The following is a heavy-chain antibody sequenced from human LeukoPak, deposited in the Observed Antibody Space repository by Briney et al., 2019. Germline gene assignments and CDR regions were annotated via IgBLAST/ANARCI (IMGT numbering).Heavy chain of an antibody. V-gene: IGHV5-10-1*01. D-gene: IGHD6-19*01. Sequence: GESLKISCKGSGYNFPSYWIGWVRQMPGKGLQWMGRIDPSDSYTNYSPSFQGHVTISADKSISTAYLQWSSLKASDTAMYYCARLYQWSDYWGQGTLVTVSS. CDR3: ARLYQWSDY. CDR1: GYNFPSYW. CDR2: IDPSDSYT. J-gene: IGHJ4*02.